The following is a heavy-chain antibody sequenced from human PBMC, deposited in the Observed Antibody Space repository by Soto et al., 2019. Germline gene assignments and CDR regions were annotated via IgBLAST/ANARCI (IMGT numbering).Heavy chain of an antibody. D-gene: IGHD6-13*01. V-gene: IGHV4-59*08. CDR2: AYYSGRT. CDR3: ARLGISSWYERVASWFDP. J-gene: IGHJ5*02. Sequence: QVQLQESGPGLVKPSETLSLTCTVTGGSISSYYWSWIRQPPGQGLEWIGYAYYSGRTNYNPSLKSRFTISVDTSKNQFSLKLSSVTAADTAVYYCARLGISSWYERVASWFDPWGQGTLVTVSS. CDR1: GGSISSYY.